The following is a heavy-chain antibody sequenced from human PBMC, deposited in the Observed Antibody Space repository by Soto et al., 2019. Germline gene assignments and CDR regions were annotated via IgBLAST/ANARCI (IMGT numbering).Heavy chain of an antibody. J-gene: IGHJ5*02. CDR2: IYWNYDK. D-gene: IGHD5-12*01. V-gene: IGHV2-5*01. CDR1: AFSLSTTGEG. Sequence: QITLKESGPTLAKPTQTLTLTCAFSAFSLSTTGEGVGWICQPPGTALEWLALIYWNYDKRYSPSLKSRLTITKDTSKNQVVLTMTNIDPVDTATYYCAHSQYSGYDYNWFDPWGQGTLVTVSS. CDR3: AHSQYSGYDYNWFDP.